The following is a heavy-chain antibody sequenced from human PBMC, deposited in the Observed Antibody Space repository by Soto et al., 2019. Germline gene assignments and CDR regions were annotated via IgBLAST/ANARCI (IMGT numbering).Heavy chain of an antibody. Sequence: EVQLLESGGGSVQPGGSLRLSCVGSGFTFSRCGMSWVRQAPGKGPEWISAISGSGGSTYYADSVKGRFTISRDNSKNTLYLQMDSLRAEDTATYSCAKDPEHTYGYFDHWGQGALVIVS. D-gene: IGHD5-18*01. CDR3: AKDPEHTYGYFDH. V-gene: IGHV3-23*01. CDR2: ISGSGGST. CDR1: GFTFSRCG. J-gene: IGHJ4*02.